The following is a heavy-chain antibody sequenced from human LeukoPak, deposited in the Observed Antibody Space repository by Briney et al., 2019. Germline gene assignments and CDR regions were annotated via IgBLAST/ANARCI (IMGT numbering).Heavy chain of an antibody. Sequence: GGSLRLSCAASGFIFRNYWMHWVRHAPGKGLVWVARINPNGITTTYTDSVKGRFTISKDNAKNTLYLQMNSLRAEDTAVYYCAKDFAGDRDYWGQGTLVTVSS. CDR3: AKDFAGDRDY. CDR1: GFIFRNYW. CDR2: INPNGITT. V-gene: IGHV3-74*01. D-gene: IGHD4-17*01. J-gene: IGHJ4*02.